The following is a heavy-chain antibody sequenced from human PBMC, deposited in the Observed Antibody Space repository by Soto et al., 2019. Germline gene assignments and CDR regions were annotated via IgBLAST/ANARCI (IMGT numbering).Heavy chain of an antibody. Sequence: SETLSLTCTVSGGSISSYYWSWIRQPPGKGLEWIGYIYYSGSTNCNPSLKSRVTISVDTSKNQFSLKLSSVTAADTAVYYCASHGDSSSSVHVDYWGQGTLVTVSS. V-gene: IGHV4-59*08. CDR2: IYYSGST. CDR1: GGSISSYY. D-gene: IGHD6-6*01. J-gene: IGHJ4*01. CDR3: ASHGDSSSSVHVDY.